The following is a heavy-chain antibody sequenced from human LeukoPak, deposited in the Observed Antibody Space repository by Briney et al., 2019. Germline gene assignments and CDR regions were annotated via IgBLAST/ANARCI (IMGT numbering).Heavy chain of an antibody. V-gene: IGHV3-7*01. J-gene: IGHJ6*02. CDR1: GFIFSNHD. D-gene: IGHD1-26*01. CDR3: ARSHYLYGMDV. Sequence: GGSLRLSCAASGFIFSNHDMSWVRQAPGKGLEWVASIKQDGSEKYSVDSVKGRFTISRDNAKNSLYLQMNSLRAEETAVYYCARSHYLYGMDVWGQGTTVTVSS. CDR2: IKQDGSEK.